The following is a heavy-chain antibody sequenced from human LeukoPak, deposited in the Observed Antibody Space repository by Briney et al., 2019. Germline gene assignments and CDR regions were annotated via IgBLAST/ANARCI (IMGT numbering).Heavy chain of an antibody. CDR1: GFTFSNAW. V-gene: IGHV3-15*01. D-gene: IGHD6-19*01. Sequence: GGSLRLSCAASGFTFSNAWMSWVRQAPGKGLEWVGRIKSKTDGGTTDYAAPVKGRFTISRDDSKNTLYLQMNSLKTEDTAVYYCARHGIEGTGWHIDYWGQGTLVTVSS. CDR3: ARHGIEGTGWHIDY. CDR2: IKSKTDGGTT. J-gene: IGHJ4*02.